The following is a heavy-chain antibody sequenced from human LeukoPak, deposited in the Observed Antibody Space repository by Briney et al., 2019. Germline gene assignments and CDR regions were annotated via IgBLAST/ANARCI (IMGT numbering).Heavy chain of an antibody. D-gene: IGHD4-11*01. Sequence: AASVNISCSTSGYPFIDHYLHWVRQAPGQGPEWMGIVNPGGGATSYVEKFQGRVTMTRDTSTSTVYLVLHSLTVDDTAVYYCARTLYSNSPFDLWGRGTLLTVSS. CDR2: VNPGGGAT. V-gene: IGHV1-46*01. J-gene: IGHJ4*02. CDR3: ARTLYSNSPFDL. CDR1: GYPFIDHY.